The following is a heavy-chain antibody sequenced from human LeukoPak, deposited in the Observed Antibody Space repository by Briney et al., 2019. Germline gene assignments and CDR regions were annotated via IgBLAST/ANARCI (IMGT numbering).Heavy chain of an antibody. Sequence: PSETLSLTCTVSGGSISSDYWSWIRQPPGKGLEWIGYIYHSGSTYYNPSLKSRVTISVDRSKNQFSLKLSSVTAADTAVYYCARGVGAKIVVVPAANPNWFDPWGQGTLVTVSS. V-gene: IGHV4-59*12. CDR1: GGSISSDY. CDR3: ARGVGAKIVVVPAANPNWFDP. CDR2: IYHSGST. D-gene: IGHD2-2*01. J-gene: IGHJ5*02.